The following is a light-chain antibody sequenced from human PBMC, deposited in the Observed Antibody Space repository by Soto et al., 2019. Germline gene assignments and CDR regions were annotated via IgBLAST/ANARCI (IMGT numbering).Light chain of an antibody. J-gene: IGLJ2*01. CDR3: SSYTGSSIDVV. CDR1: SSDVGGYNF. CDR2: DVS. Sequence: QSALTQPAYVSGSPGQSITISCIGSSSDVGGYNFVSWYQQHPGKAPKLMIYDVSNRPSGVSNRFSGSKSGNTASLTISGLQAEDEADYYCSSYTGSSIDVVFGGGTKLTVL. V-gene: IGLV2-14*03.